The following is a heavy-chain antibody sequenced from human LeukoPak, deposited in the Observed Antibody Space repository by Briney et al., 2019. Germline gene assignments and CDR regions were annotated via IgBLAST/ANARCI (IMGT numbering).Heavy chain of an antibody. V-gene: IGHV4-34*01. J-gene: IGHJ3*02. CDR2: INHSGST. Sequence: PSETLSLTCAVYGGSFSGYYWSWIRQPPGKGLEWIGEINHSGSTNYNPSLKSRVTISVDTSKNQFSLKLSSVTAADTAVYYCARDRRRLQLTAFDIWGQGTMVTVSS. CDR1: GGSFSGYY. D-gene: IGHD5-18*01. CDR3: ARDRRRLQLTAFDI.